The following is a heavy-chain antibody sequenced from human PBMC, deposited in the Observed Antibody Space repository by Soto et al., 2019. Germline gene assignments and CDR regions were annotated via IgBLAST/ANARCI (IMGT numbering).Heavy chain of an antibody. CDR3: ATDNPGVRGTGGAY. CDR1: GYTFTSYD. J-gene: IGHJ4*02. Sequence: ASVKVSCKASGYTFTSYDINWVRQATGQGLEWMGWMNPNSGNTGYAQKFQGRVTMTRNTSISTAYMELSSLRSEDTAVYYCATDNPGVRGTGGAYWGQGTLVTVSS. V-gene: IGHV1-8*01. CDR2: MNPNSGNT. D-gene: IGHD1-1*01.